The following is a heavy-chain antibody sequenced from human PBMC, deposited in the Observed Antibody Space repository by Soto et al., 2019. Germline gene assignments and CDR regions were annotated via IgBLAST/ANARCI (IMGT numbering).Heavy chain of an antibody. CDR3: ARLPERRYDFIDY. J-gene: IGHJ4*02. CDR1: GYSFTSYR. V-gene: IGHV5-10-1*01. Sequence: PGESLKISCKGSGYSFTSYRITWVRQMPGKGLEWMGRIDPGDSNTNYSPSLQGHVTISADKSITTAYLQWSSLKASDTAMYYCARLPERRYDFIDYWGQGTLVTVSS. D-gene: IGHD3-3*01. CDR2: IDPGDSNT.